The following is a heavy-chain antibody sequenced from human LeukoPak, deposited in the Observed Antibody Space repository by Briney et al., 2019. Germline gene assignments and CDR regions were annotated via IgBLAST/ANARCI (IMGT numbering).Heavy chain of an antibody. J-gene: IGHJ3*02. Sequence: SETLSLTCTVSGGSISSYYWSWIRQPPGKGLEWIGYIYYSGSTNYNPSLKSRVTISVDTSKNQFSLKLSSVTAADTAVYYCASLSRGSSGWWVFAFDIWGQGTVVTVSS. CDR3: ASLSRGSSGWWVFAFDI. CDR1: GGSISSYY. CDR2: IYYSGST. V-gene: IGHV4-59*01. D-gene: IGHD6-19*01.